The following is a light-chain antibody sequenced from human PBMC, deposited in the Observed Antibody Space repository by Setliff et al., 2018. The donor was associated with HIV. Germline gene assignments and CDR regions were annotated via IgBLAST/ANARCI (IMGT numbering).Light chain of an antibody. Sequence: QSALTQPASVSGSPGQTITISCTGTSSDIGGYNYVSWYQQHPGESPKLRIYNVNNRPAGVSSRFSGSKSGNTATLSISEPRAEDETDYYCTSYTGGNTRGFGTGTKVTVL. CDR1: SSDIGGYNY. J-gene: IGLJ1*01. V-gene: IGLV2-14*03. CDR2: NVN. CDR3: TSYTGGNTRG.